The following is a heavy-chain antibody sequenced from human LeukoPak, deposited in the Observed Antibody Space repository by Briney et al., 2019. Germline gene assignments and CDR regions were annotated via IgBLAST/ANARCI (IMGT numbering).Heavy chain of an antibody. CDR1: GGSFSGYY. CDR3: ARHHRLMGARDY. CDR2: INHSGST. V-gene: IGHV4-34*01. Sequence: PSETLSLTCAVYGGSFSGYYWSWIRQPPGKGLEWIGEINHSGSTNYNPSLKSRVTISVDTSKNQFSLKLSSVTAADTAVYYCARHHRLMGARDYWGQGTLVTVSS. J-gene: IGHJ4*02. D-gene: IGHD1-26*01.